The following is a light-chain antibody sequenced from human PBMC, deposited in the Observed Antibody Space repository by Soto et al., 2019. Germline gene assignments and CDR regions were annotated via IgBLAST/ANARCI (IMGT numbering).Light chain of an antibody. CDR1: QSVSSN. V-gene: IGKV3-15*01. CDR3: QQYNNWPPYT. J-gene: IGKJ2*01. CDR2: RAA. Sequence: EVVMTQSPATLSVSPGERATLSCRASQSVSSNLAWYQQKPGQAARHLLYRAATRATAIPDRFSGSGSGTEFTLTISSLQSEDFAVYYCQQYNNWPPYTFGQGTKLEIK.